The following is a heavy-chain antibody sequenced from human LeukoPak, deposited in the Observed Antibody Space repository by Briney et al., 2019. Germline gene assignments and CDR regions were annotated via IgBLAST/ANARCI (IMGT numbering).Heavy chain of an antibody. CDR2: ISGSGGST. Sequence: GGSLRLSCAASGFTFSSYAMSWVRQAPGKGLEWVSAISGSGGSTYYADSVKGRFTISRDNSKNTLYLQMNSLRAEDTAVYYCAEGLGSGSGYFDYWGQGTLVTVSS. CDR3: AEGLGSGSGYFDY. CDR1: GFTFSSYA. V-gene: IGHV3-23*01. J-gene: IGHJ4*02. D-gene: IGHD3-10*01.